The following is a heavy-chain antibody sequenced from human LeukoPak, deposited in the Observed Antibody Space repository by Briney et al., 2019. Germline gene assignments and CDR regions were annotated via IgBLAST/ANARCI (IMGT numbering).Heavy chain of an antibody. Sequence: GGSLRLSCAASGFTFSSYEMNWVRQALGKGLEWVSYISSSGSTIYYADSVKGRFTISRDNAKNSLYLQMNSLRAEDTAVYYCARDQWGNGWSGSFDSWGQGTLVTVSS. V-gene: IGHV3-48*03. D-gene: IGHD6-19*01. CDR2: ISSSGSTI. CDR1: GFTFSSYE. J-gene: IGHJ4*02. CDR3: ARDQWGNGWSGSFDS.